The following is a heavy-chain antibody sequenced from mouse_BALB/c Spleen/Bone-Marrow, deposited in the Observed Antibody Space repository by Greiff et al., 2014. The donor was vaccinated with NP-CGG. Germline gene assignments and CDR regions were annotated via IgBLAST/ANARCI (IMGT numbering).Heavy chain of an antibody. CDR2: IDPANGDT. CDR1: GFNIKDTY. J-gene: IGHJ1*01. CDR3: TKPSFYYGSSYWYFDV. D-gene: IGHD1-1*01. V-gene: IGHV14-3*02. Sequence: VQLQQSGAELAKPGASVKLSCTASGFNIKDTYMHWVKQRPEQGLEWIGRIDPANGDTKYDPKFQGKATITADTSSNTAYLQPSSLTSEDTAVYYCTKPSFYYGSSYWYFDVWGAGTTVTVSS.